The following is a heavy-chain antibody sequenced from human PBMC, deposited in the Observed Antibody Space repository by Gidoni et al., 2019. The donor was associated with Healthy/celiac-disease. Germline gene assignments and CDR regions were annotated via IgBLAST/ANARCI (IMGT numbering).Heavy chain of an antibody. CDR3: AREREQLSGENWFDP. CDR1: GGSISSGGYS. J-gene: IGHJ5*02. D-gene: IGHD6-6*01. CDR2: NYHSGST. Sequence: QLQLQESGSGLVKPSQTLSLTCAVSGGSISSGGYSWSWIRQPPGKGLEWIGYNYHSGSTYYNPSLKSRVTISVDRSKNQFSLKLSSVTAADTAVYYCAREREQLSGENWFDPWGQGTLVTVSS. V-gene: IGHV4-30-2*01.